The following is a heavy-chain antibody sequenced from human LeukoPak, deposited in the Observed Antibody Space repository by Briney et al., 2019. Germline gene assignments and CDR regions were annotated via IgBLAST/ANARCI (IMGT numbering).Heavy chain of an antibody. J-gene: IGHJ4*02. CDR1: GFTFSSYE. V-gene: IGHV3-48*03. CDR2: ISSSGSTI. D-gene: IGHD3-10*01. Sequence: PGGSLRLSCAASGFTFSSYEMNWVRQAPGKGLEWVSYISSSGSTIYYADSVKGRFTISRDNAKNSLYLQMNSLRAEDTAVYYCARAGWGNYYGSGSYYSLTYFDYWGQGTLVTVSS. CDR3: ARAGWGNYYGSGSYYSLTYFDY.